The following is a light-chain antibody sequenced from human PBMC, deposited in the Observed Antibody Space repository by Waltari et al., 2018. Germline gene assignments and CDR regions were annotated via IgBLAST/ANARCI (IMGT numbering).Light chain of an antibody. Sequence: EIVVTQSPATLSVSPGERVTLSRRASQNVGTSLAWYQQKPGQTPRLLIFGVYSRASGVPARFSGSGSGTDFTLAISSLQSEDFAVYYCQQYEDWPRHSFGGGTKVQIE. CDR3: QQYEDWPRHS. CDR1: QNVGTS. V-gene: IGKV3-15*01. CDR2: GVY. J-gene: IGKJ4*01.